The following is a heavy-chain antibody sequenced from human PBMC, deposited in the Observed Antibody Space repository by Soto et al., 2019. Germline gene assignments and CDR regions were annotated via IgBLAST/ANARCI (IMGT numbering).Heavy chain of an antibody. CDR2: IYHSGSV. J-gene: IGHJ4*02. CDR1: GDSITSNNW. V-gene: IGHV4-4*02. CDR3: ARDKITGLFDY. D-gene: IGHD2-8*02. Sequence: SETLSLTCSVSGDSITSNNWWSWVRQSPGKGLEWIGEIYHSGSVHYNPSLKSRAAMSVDKETNQFFLQLTPVTAADTAVYYCARDKITGLFDYWGQGTLVTVSS.